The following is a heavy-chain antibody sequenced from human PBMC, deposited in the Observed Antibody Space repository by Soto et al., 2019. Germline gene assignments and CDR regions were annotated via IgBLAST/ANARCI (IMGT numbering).Heavy chain of an antibody. CDR3: ASPVYRRNCYNYHDAFDI. D-gene: IGHD5-12*01. CDR1: GYTFTSYD. J-gene: IGHJ3*02. CDR2: MNPNSGNT. V-gene: IGHV1-8*01. Sequence: ASVKVSCKASGYTFTSYDINWVRQATGQGLEWMGWMNPNSGNTGYAQKFQGRVTMTRNTSISTAYMELSSLRSEDTAVYYCASPVYRRNCYNYHDAFDIWGQGTMVTVSS.